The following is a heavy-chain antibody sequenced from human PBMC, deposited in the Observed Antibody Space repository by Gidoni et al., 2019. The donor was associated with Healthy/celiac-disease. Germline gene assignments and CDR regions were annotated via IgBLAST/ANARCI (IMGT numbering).Heavy chain of an antibody. CDR3: ARPDGRLRFDP. J-gene: IGHJ5*02. CDR1: GGSIRSSSYY. V-gene: IGHV4-39*01. Sequence: QLQLQESRPGLVKPSATLSLTCTVSGGSIRSSSYYWGWIRQPPGKGLEWIGSIYYSGSTYYNPSLKSRVTISVDTSKNQFSLKLSSVTAADTAVYYCARPDGRLRFDPWGQGTLVTVSS. CDR2: IYYSGST.